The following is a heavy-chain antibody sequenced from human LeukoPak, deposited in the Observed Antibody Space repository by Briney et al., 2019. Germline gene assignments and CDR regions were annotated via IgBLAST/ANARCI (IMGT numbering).Heavy chain of an antibody. CDR2: LSYDGSKK. D-gene: IGHD2-21*02. J-gene: IGHJ5*02. V-gene: IGHV3-30-3*01. CDR1: AFTFSSYA. CDR3: ARDGTIGAICGGDCYPLGS. Sequence: GGSLRLSCKASAFTFSSYAMHWVRQAPGKGLEWVSFLSYDGSKKYYADSVKGRFTISRDNSKNTLYLQMNSLRVEDTAVYYCARDGTIGAICGGDCYPLGSWGQGTLVTVSS.